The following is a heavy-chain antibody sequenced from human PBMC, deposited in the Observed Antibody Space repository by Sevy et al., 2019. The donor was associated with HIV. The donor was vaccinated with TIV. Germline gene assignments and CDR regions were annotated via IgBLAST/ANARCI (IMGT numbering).Heavy chain of an antibody. CDR2: IYSGGST. CDR1: GFTVSSNC. D-gene: IGHD1-26*01. V-gene: IGHV3-53*01. CDR3: ARDFTGDKVGATNPNVDY. J-gene: IGHJ4*02. Sequence: GGSLRLSCAASGFTVSSNCMSWVRQAPGKGLEWVSVIYSGGSTYYADSVKGRFTISRDNSKNTLYLQMNSLRAEDTAVYYCARDFTGDKVGATNPNVDYWGQGTLVTVSS.